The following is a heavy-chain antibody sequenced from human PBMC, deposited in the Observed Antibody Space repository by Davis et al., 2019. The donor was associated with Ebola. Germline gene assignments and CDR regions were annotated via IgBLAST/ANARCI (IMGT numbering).Heavy chain of an antibody. CDR1: GGSVSSGSYY. Sequence: SETLSLTCPVSGGSVSSGSYYWSWIRQPPGKGLEWIGYIYYSGSTNYNPSLKSRVTISVDTSKNQFSLKLSSVTAADTAVYYCARGGIAVAGNDYWGQGTLVTVSS. D-gene: IGHD6-19*01. V-gene: IGHV4-61*01. J-gene: IGHJ4*02. CDR2: IYYSGST. CDR3: ARGGIAVAGNDY.